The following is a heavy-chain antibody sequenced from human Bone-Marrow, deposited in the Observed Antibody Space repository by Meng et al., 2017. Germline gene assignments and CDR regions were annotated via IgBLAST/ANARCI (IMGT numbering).Heavy chain of an antibody. CDR2: IDYSGST. D-gene: IGHD5-18*01. Sequence: QLQLQESGPGLVKPSETLSLTFPVSGGSISSSSYYWGWIRQPPGKALEWTGSIDYSGSTYYNPSLKSRVTISADTSKNQFSLKLSSVTAADTAVYYCVRHKYNYGQSPFDYWGQGTLVTVSS. CDR1: GGSISSSSYY. J-gene: IGHJ4*02. CDR3: VRHKYNYGQSPFDY. V-gene: IGHV4-39*01.